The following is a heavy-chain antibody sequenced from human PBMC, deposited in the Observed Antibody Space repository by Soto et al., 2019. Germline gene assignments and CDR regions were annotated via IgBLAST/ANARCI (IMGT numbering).Heavy chain of an antibody. CDR2: ISDTGGST. CDR1: GFTFSNFA. V-gene: IGHV3-23*01. D-gene: IGHD3-10*01. Sequence: EVQLLESGGDLVQPGGSLRLSCAASGFTFSNFAMSWVRQAPGKGLEWVSTISDTGGSTYYADSVKGQFTISRDNSNNTLYLQRITLRAEDTAVYYCASRRGDYWGRGTLVSVSS. J-gene: IGHJ4*02. CDR3: ASRRGDY.